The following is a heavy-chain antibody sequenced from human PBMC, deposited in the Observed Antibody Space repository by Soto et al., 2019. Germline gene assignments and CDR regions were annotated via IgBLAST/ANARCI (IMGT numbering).Heavy chain of an antibody. CDR2: IYYSAST. J-gene: IGHJ6*02. CDR3: ARERRITIFGSSYYYSCMAV. D-gene: IGHD3-3*01. CDR1: GGSISSNY. Sequence: PXATLSLTCTVSGGSISSNYWNWIRMPPGTGLEWIGYIYYSASTNYNPSLKSRVTISVDTSKNQFSLKLSSVTAADTAVYYCARERRITIFGSSYYYSCMAVWGQGTRVTVSS. V-gene: IGHV4-59*13.